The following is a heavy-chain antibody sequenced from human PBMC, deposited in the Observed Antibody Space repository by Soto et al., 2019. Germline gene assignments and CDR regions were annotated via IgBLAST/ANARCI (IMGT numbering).Heavy chain of an antibody. V-gene: IGHV1-8*02. CDR2: MNPGSGDT. CDR1: GGTFSSYA. J-gene: IGHJ5*02. D-gene: IGHD3-16*01. Sequence: ASVKVSCKAPGGTFSSYAISWVRQATGQGLEWMGWMNPGSGDTGNAQKFQGRVTMTRDISIATAYMELSSLRSDDTAIYYCARMGTFGWLNWFDPWGQGTLVTVSS. CDR3: ARMGTFGWLNWFDP.